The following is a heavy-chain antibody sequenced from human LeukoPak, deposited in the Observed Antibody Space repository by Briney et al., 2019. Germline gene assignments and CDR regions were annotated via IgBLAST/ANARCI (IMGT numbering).Heavy chain of an antibody. CDR3: ARGDTVGYYFDC. V-gene: IGHV4-34*01. J-gene: IGHJ4*02. CDR1: GGSFSGYY. CDR2: INHSGST. Sequence: SETLSLTCAVYGGSFSGYYWSWIRQPPGKGMEWIGEINHSGSTDYNPSLKSRVTISVDTSKNQFSLKLSSVTAADTAVYYCARGDTVGYYFDCWGQGTLVTVSS. D-gene: IGHD5-12*01.